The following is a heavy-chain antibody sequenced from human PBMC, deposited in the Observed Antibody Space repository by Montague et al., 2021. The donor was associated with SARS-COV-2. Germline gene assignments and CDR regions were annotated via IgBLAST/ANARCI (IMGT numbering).Heavy chain of an antibody. CDR2: IYTSGST. J-gene: IGHJ3*01. CDR3: ARMSWQTYYYDSSVYYDAFDL. CDR1: GGSISSGSYY. V-gene: IGHV4-61*02. Sequence: TLSLTCTVSGGSISSGSYYWSWIRQPAGKGLEWIGRIYTSGSTNYNPSLKSRVTISVDTSRNQFSLKLSAVTAADTAVYYCARMSWQTYYYDSSVYYDAFDLWGQGTMVTVSS. D-gene: IGHD3-22*01.